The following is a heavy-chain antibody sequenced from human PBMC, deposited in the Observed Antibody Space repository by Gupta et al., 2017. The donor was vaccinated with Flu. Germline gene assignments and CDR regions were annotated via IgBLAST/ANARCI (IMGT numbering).Heavy chain of an antibody. J-gene: IGHJ4*02. CDR2: INHSGST. Sequence: RQPPGKGLEWIGEINHSGSTNYNPSLKSRVTISVDTSKNQFSLKLSSVTAADTAVYYCARSKDTAMVIWFDYWGQGTLVTGSS. D-gene: IGHD5-18*01. V-gene: IGHV4-34*01. CDR3: ARSKDTAMVIWFDY.